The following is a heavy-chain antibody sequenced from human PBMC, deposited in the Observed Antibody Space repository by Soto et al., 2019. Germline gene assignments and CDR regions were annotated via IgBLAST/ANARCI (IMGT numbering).Heavy chain of an antibody. Sequence: PSETLSLTCAVYGGFLSESYWTWIRQPPGKGLEWIGEINHVGGTNYNPSLKSRVTMSVDTSQNQFSLRLISVTAADTAMYFCVRIRYQLPSSLLRLATWGQGTPVTVSS. CDR1: GGFLSESY. D-gene: IGHD2-15*01. CDR3: VRIRYQLPSSLLRLAT. J-gene: IGHJ5*02. V-gene: IGHV4-34*01. CDR2: INHVGGT.